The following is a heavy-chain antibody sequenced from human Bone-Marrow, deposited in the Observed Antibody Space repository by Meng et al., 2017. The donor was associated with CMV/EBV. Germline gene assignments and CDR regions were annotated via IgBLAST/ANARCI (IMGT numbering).Heavy chain of an antibody. CDR2: TYYRSKWYN. V-gene: IGHV6-1*01. Sequence: SQTLSLTCAISGDSVSSNSAAWNWIRQSPLRGLEWLGRTYYRSKWYNDYAVSLKSRITINPDTSKNQFSLQLNSVSPEDTAVYFCARALSGYYYSYYFDYWGQGTLVTVSS. D-gene: IGHD3-22*01. CDR3: ARALSGYYYSYYFDY. J-gene: IGHJ4*02. CDR1: GDSVSSNSAA.